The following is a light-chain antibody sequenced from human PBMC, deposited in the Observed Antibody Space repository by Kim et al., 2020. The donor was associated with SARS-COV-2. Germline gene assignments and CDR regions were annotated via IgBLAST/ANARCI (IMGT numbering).Light chain of an antibody. Sequence: GQVVTISYSGSSSNIGTNTVNWHQYLPGTAPKLLIYTSNQRPSGVPDRFSGSKSGTSASLSISWLQSEDEGDYYCGAWDDTLKGYVFRTGTEVSVL. J-gene: IGLJ1*01. CDR1: SSNIGTNT. CDR3: GAWDDTLKGYV. V-gene: IGLV1-44*01. CDR2: TSN.